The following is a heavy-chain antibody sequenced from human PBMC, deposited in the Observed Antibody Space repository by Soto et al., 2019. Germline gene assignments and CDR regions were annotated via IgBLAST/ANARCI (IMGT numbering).Heavy chain of an antibody. J-gene: IGHJ6*02. V-gene: IGHV1-18*01. CDR2: ISAYNGNT. D-gene: IGHD3-22*01. Sequence: QVQLVQSGAEVKKPGASVKVSCKASGYTFTSYGISWVRQAPGQGLEWMGWISAYNGNTNYAQKLQGRVTMTTDTSTSAAYMELRSLRSDDTAVYYCARDSGDSSGYYYYYYGMDVWGQGTTVTVSS. CDR1: GYTFTSYG. CDR3: ARDSGDSSGYYYYYYGMDV.